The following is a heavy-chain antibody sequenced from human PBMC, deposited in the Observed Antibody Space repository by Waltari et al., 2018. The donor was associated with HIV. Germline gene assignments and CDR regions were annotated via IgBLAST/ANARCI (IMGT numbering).Heavy chain of an antibody. CDR2: IIPIFGTA. CDR1: GGTFSSYA. J-gene: IGHJ4*02. Sequence: QVQLVQSGAEVKKPGSSVKVSCKASGGTFSSYAISWVRQAPGQGLEWMGGIIPIFGTANYAQKFQGRVTITADESTSTAYMELSSLRSEDTAVYYCAQTYGPLDIVVVPAAYYFDYWGQGTLVTVSS. D-gene: IGHD2-2*03. V-gene: IGHV1-69*12. CDR3: AQTYGPLDIVVVPAAYYFDY.